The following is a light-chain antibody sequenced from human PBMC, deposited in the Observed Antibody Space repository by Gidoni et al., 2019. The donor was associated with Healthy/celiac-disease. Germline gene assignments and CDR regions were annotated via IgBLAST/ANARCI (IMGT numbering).Light chain of an antibody. Sequence: QSVLTHPPSVSGAPGQRVTISCTGSSSNIRAGYDVHWYQQLPGTAPKLLIYGNSNRPSGVPDRFSGSKSGTSASLAITGLQAEDEADYYCQSYDSSLSGSLFGGGTKLTVL. CDR3: QSYDSSLSGSL. V-gene: IGLV1-40*01. CDR1: SSNIRAGYD. J-gene: IGLJ2*01. CDR2: GNS.